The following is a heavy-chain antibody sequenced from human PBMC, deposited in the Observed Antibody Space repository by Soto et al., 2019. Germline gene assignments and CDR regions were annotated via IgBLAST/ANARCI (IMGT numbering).Heavy chain of an antibody. CDR3: AREPSYDFWSRPNGMDV. V-gene: IGHV1-69*13. CDR2: IIPIFGTA. J-gene: IGHJ6*02. Sequence: SVKVSCKASGGTFSSYAISWVRQAHGQGLEWMGGIIPIFGTANYAQKFQGRVTITADESTSTAYMELSSLRSEDTAVYYCAREPSYDFWSRPNGMDVWGQGTTVTVSS. D-gene: IGHD3-3*01. CDR1: GGTFSSYA.